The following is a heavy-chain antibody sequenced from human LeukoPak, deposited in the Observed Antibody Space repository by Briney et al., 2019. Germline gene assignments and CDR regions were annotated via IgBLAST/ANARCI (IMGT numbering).Heavy chain of an antibody. J-gene: IGHJ4*02. CDR3: ARETRLEPFDY. D-gene: IGHD6-19*01. CDR1: GGTFSSYA. CDR2: IIPIFGTA. Sequence: ASVKVSCKASGGTFSSYAIGWVRQAPGQGLEWMGGIIPIFGTANYAQKFQGRVTITADESTSTAYMELSSLRSEDTAVYYCARETRLEPFDYWGQGTLVTVSS. V-gene: IGHV1-69*13.